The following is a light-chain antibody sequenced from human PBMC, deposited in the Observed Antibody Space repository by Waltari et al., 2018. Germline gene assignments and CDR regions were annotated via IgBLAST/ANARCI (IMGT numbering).Light chain of an antibody. J-gene: IGKJ1*01. CDR1: QSVTRPF. CDR2: AAS. CDR3: QHYVNLPGT. Sequence: IAFSQSPGTLSSSPGDSATLPGRHSQSVTRPFAWYPEKPGQAPRLLIYAASTKATGVPDRFSGSGSGTEFSLTISRLDPEDFAVYYCQHYVNLPGTFGQGTKVEI. V-gene: IGKV3-20*01.